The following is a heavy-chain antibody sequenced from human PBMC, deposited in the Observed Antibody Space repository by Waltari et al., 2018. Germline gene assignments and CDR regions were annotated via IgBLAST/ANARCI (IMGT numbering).Heavy chain of an antibody. CDR1: GGPFHDFF. J-gene: IGHJ6*03. V-gene: IGHV4-34*01. CDR2: INQSGKT. CDR3: ARRNYCSSVTCYFDATSYYYYYMDV. D-gene: IGHD2-2*01. Sequence: QVRIGQWGTGLLKPSETLSLSCAVYGGPFHDFFWAWVRQAPGKGRERLGEINQSGKTTYNPSLKSRVTLSVDPSKSQFSLRRRSVTAADTAVYYCARRNYCSSVTCYFDATSYYYYYMDVWGKGTALIVSS.